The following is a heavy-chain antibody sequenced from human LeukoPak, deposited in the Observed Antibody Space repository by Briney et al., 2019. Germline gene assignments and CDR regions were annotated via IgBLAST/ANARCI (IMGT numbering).Heavy chain of an antibody. CDR2: TYYRSKWYN. CDR3: ARDAGSSGWAHYYGMDV. CDR1: GDSVSSNSDA. D-gene: IGHD6-19*01. J-gene: IGHJ6*02. V-gene: IGHV6-1*01. Sequence: SQTLSLTCAISGDSVSSNSDAWNWIRQSPSRGLEWLERTYYRSKWYNDYAVSVKSRITINPDTSKNQFSLQLNSVTPEDTAVYYCARDAGSSGWAHYYGMDVWGQGTTVTVSS.